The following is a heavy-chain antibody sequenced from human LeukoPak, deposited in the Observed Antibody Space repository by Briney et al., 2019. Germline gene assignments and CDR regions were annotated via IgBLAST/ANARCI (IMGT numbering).Heavy chain of an antibody. D-gene: IGHD5-24*01. Sequence: SVKVSCKASGGTFNNYAINWVRQAPGQGLEWVGRLIPLFGTPNSAQKFQGKVTITADESTSTFYMDLSGLRSEDTAVYYCAHATQRLPTIMIDAFDIWGQGTRVTVSS. CDR2: LIPLFGTP. CDR3: AHATQRLPTIMIDAFDI. J-gene: IGHJ3*02. V-gene: IGHV1-69*13. CDR1: GGTFNNYA.